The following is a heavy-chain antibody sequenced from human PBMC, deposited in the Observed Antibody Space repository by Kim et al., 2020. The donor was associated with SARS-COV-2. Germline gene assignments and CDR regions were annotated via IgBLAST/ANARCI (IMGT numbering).Heavy chain of an antibody. J-gene: IGHJ6*02. D-gene: IGHD3-22*01. V-gene: IGHV4-34*01. Sequence: SETLSLTCAVYGGSFSGYYWSWIRQPPGKGLEWIGEINHSGSTNYNPSLKSRVTISVDTSKNQFSLKLSSVTAADTAVYYCARGCRNYYDSSPICLGLYYYGMDVWGQGTTVTVSS. CDR2: INHSGST. CDR3: ARGCRNYYDSSPICLGLYYYGMDV. CDR1: GGSFSGYY.